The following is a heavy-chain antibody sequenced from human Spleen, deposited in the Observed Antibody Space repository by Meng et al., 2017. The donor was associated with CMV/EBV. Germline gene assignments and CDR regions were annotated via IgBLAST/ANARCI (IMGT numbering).Heavy chain of an antibody. CDR1: YTFTSYD. V-gene: IGHV1-46*01. CDR2: INPSGGST. CDR3: ARERSVVRISTSGMDV. D-gene: IGHD3-22*01. Sequence: YTFTSYDINWVRLAPGQGLEWMGVINPSGGSTSYAQKFQDRVTMTRDTSTTTVYMELSSLRSEDTAVYYCARERSVVRISTSGMDVWGQGTPVTVSS. J-gene: IGHJ6*02.